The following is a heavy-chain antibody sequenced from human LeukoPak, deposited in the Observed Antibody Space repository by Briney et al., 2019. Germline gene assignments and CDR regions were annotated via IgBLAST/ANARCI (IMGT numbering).Heavy chain of an antibody. J-gene: IGHJ3*02. V-gene: IGHV4-59*01. CDR3: ARVWSGFDAFDI. CDR1: GGSISSYY. Sequence: SETLSLTCTVSGGSISSYYWRWIRQPPGKGLEWIGYIYYSGSTNYNPSLKSRVTISVDTSKNQFSLRQSSVTAADTAVYYCARVWSGFDAFDIWGQGTMVTVSS. D-gene: IGHD2-21*01. CDR2: IYYSGST.